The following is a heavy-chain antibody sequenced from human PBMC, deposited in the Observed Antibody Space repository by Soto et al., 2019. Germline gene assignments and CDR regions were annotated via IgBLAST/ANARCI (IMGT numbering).Heavy chain of an antibody. J-gene: IGHJ6*02. CDR1: GFTVSSNY. CDR3: ARSDCISTSCYGGYYYGMDV. CDR2: IYSGGTT. D-gene: IGHD2-2*01. Sequence: EVQLVETGGGLIQPGGSLRLSCAASGFTVSSNYMSWVRQAPGKGLEWVSVIYSGGTTYYADSVKGRFTISRDNSKNTLYLQMNSLRAEDTAVYYCARSDCISTSCYGGYYYGMDVWGQGITVTVS. V-gene: IGHV3-53*02.